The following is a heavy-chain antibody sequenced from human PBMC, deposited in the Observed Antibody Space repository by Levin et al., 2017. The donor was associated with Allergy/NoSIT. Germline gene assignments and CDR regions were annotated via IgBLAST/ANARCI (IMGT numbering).Heavy chain of an antibody. V-gene: IGHV4-39*01. D-gene: IGHD1-26*01. Sequence: SETLSLTCTVSSGSISSPAYYWGWIRQPPGKGLEWIGAIYYGASTYYNPSLKSRVTLSVDTPKNQFALKVTTVTAADTAVYYCARLPKPRVGAANVYYYMDVWGKGTTVTVSS. CDR2: IYYGAST. CDR3: ARLPKPRVGAANVYYYMDV. J-gene: IGHJ6*03. CDR1: SGSISSPAYY.